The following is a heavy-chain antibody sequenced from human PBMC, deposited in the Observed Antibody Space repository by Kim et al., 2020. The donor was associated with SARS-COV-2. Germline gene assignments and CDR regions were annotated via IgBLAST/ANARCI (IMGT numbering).Heavy chain of an antibody. Sequence: SETLSLTCAVYGGSFSGYYWSWIRQPPGKGLEWIGEINHSGSTNYNPSLKSRVTISVDTSKNQFSLKLSSVTAADTAVYYCARAGERAGGIDYWGQGTLVTVSS. J-gene: IGHJ4*02. CDR3: ARAGERAGGIDY. D-gene: IGHD3-16*01. V-gene: IGHV4-34*01. CDR2: INHSGST. CDR1: GGSFSGYY.